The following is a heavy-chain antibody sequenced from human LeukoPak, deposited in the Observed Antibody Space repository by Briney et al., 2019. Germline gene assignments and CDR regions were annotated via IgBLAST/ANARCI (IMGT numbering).Heavy chain of an antibody. CDR1: GYTFTSYD. CDR2: MNPNSGNT. D-gene: IGHD2-2*01. Sequence: ASVKVSCKASGYTFTSYDINWVRQATGQGLEWMGWMNPNSGNTVYAQKFQGRVTMTRNTSISTAYMELSSLRSEDTAVYYCAQGYCSSTSCPIPYYYYGMDVWGQGTTVTVSS. J-gene: IGHJ6*02. CDR3: AQGYCSSTSCPIPYYYYGMDV. V-gene: IGHV1-8*01.